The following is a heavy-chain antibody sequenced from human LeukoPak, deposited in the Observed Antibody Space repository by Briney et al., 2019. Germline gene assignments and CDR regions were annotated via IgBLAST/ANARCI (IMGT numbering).Heavy chain of an antibody. V-gene: IGHV3-23*01. J-gene: IGHJ6*03. CDR2: IICSVGST. CDR3: AKSHRPYYYYCMDV. CDR1: GFTFSSYA. Sequence: PGGSLRLSCAASGFTFSSYAMSWVRQAPGKGVEGVSPIICSVGSTYYAHSVKGRFPISRDNSKNTLYLQMTRLRAEDTAVYFCAKSHRPYYYYCMDVWGEGTPVTVSS.